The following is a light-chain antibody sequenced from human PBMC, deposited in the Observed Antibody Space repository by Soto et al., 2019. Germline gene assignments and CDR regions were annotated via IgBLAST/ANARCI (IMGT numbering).Light chain of an antibody. V-gene: IGKV3-15*01. CDR1: QSVSRN. Sequence: EIVMTQSPATLPVSPGERATLSCRASQSVSRNLAWYQQKPGQAPRLLIYGASTRATGIPARFSGSGSGTEFTLTISSLQSEDFADYYCQQYNNWPPLTVGGGTKVDIK. J-gene: IGKJ4*01. CDR2: GAS. CDR3: QQYNNWPPLT.